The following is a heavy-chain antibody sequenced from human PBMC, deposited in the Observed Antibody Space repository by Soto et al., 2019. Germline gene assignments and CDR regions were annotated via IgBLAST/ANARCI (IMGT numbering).Heavy chain of an antibody. CDR3: XXXXXXXXXXXYXDY. V-gene: IGHV3-33*01. J-gene: IGHJ4*02. CDR1: GFTFSSYG. Sequence: XVPLVESGGGVVQPGRSLRLSCAASGFTFSSYGMHWVRQAPGXXXXXVAVIWYDGXNKYYADSXKGXXTXXRXNSXXXXXXXXXXXXXXXXXXXXXXXXXXXXXXXXYXDYWGQGTLVTVSS. CDR2: IWYDGXNK.